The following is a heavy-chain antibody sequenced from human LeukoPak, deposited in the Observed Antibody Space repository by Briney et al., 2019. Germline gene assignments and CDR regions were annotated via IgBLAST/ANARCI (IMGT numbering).Heavy chain of an antibody. D-gene: IGHD4-17*01. V-gene: IGHV3-48*02. CDR3: ARSGDYGGYTAY. Sequence: GGSLRPSCAASGFTFSSYNMNWVRQAPGKGLEWVSYISTSSRNIQYADSVKGRFTISRDNAKNSVYLQMNSLRDEDTAVYYRARSGDYGGYTAYWGQGTLVTVSS. CDR1: GFTFSSYN. CDR2: ISTSSRNI. J-gene: IGHJ4*02.